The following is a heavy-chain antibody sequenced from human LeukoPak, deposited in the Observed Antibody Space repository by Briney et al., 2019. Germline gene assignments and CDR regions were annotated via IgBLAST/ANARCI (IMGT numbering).Heavy chain of an antibody. D-gene: IGHD5-24*01. Sequence: GGSLRLSCAASGFTFSSYAMSWVHQAPGKGLEWVAAISGNGGRTYYADSVKGRFTISRDNSKNTLYLQMNSLRAEDTALYYCAKVAEMDTILGKFDNWGQGTLVTVSS. V-gene: IGHV3-23*01. J-gene: IGHJ5*02. CDR1: GFTFSSYA. CDR2: ISGNGGRT. CDR3: AKVAEMDTILGKFDN.